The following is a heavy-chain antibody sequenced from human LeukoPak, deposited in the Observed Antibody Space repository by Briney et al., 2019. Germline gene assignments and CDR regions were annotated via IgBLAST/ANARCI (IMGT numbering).Heavy chain of an antibody. CDR1: GFSFNTYA. J-gene: IGHJ4*02. CDR2: ISGSGDST. Sequence: PGGSLRLSCAASGFSFNTYAMNWVRQAPGKGLEWVSTISGSGDSTYYADSVKGRLTISRDNSKNTLYLQMNSLRDEDTAVYYCAKSPDVAGTGRFDYWGQGTLVTVSS. CDR3: AKSPDVAGTGRFDY. V-gene: IGHV3-23*01. D-gene: IGHD6-19*01.